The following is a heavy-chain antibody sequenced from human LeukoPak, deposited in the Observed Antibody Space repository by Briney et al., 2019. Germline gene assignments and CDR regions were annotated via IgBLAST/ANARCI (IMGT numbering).Heavy chain of an antibody. Sequence: GASVKVSCKASGYSFSSYGISWVRQAPGQGLEWMGWISVYNGNIQYAQRLQGRVTMTTDTSTNTAYMELRSLGSDDAAVYYCARRIAVSGTLANHYYYYMDVWGKGTTVTVSS. CDR3: ARRIAVSGTLANHYYYYMDV. D-gene: IGHD6-19*01. V-gene: IGHV1-18*01. J-gene: IGHJ6*03. CDR1: GYSFSSYG. CDR2: ISVYNGNI.